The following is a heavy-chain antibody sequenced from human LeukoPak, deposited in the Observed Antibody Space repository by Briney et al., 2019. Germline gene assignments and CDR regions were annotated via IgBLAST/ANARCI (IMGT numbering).Heavy chain of an antibody. D-gene: IGHD2-2*01. CDR2: ISDSAST. V-gene: IGHV4-59*12. CDR3: ARECGGTSCLYNNMDV. CDR1: GGSIRGYS. J-gene: IGHJ6*02. Sequence: PSETLSLTCTVSGGSIRGYSWSWLRQPPGKGLEWIGYISDSASTYYNPSLKSRLTMSEDTSKNQFSLKLSSVTAADTAVYYCARECGGTSCLYNNMDVWGQGTTVTVSS.